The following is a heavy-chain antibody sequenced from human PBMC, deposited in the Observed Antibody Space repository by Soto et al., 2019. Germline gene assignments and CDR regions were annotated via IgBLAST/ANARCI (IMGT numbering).Heavy chain of an antibody. CDR3: ARDVSGPGATYVMDV. J-gene: IGHJ6*02. CDR2: IIPVFGTP. Sequence: QEQLVQSGAEVKKPGSSVKVSCKASGGLFSSYAISWVRQAPGQGLEWMGGIIPVFGTPYYAQNFQGRVTITADESTNTAYMELSSLTYDDTAVYYCARDVSGPGATYVMDVWGQGTTVTVSS. V-gene: IGHV1-69*01. D-gene: IGHD2-2*01. CDR1: GGLFSSYA.